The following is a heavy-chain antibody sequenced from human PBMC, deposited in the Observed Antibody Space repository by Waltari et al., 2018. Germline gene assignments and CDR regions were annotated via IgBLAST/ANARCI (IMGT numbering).Heavy chain of an antibody. Sequence: QVQLVQSGAEVKKPGASVKVSCKVSGYTLTELSMHWVRQAPGKGLEWMGGFDPEDGETIYAQKFQGRVTMTEDTSTDTAYMELSSLRSEDTAVYYCVKVETTVTPTDYYYYMDVWGNGTTVTVSS. CDR3: VKVETTVTPTDYYYYMDV. V-gene: IGHV1-24*01. D-gene: IGHD4-17*01. J-gene: IGHJ6*03. CDR1: GYTLTELS. CDR2: FDPEDGET.